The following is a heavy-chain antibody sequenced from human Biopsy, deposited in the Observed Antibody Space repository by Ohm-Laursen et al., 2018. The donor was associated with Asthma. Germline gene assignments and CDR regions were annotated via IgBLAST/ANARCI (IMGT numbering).Heavy chain of an antibody. Sequence: GASVKVSCKASGYTFTSYYMHWVRQAPGQGLERMGIINPSGGSTSYAQKFQGRVTMTRDTSTSTVYMELSSLRSEDTAVYYCARRGITGTTLDYWGQGTLVTVSS. CDR2: INPSGGST. CDR3: ARRGITGTTLDY. J-gene: IGHJ4*02. V-gene: IGHV1-46*01. CDR1: GYTFTSYY. D-gene: IGHD1-7*01.